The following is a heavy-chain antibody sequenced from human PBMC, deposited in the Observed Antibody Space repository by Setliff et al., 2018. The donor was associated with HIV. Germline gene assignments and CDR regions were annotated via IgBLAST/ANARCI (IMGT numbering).Heavy chain of an antibody. CDR1: GSTLTELS. CDR3: ATRGDLLGRRASTVTVYYYYLDV. J-gene: IGHJ6*03. Sequence: ASEKVSCKVSGSTLTELSIHWVRQAPGKGLEWMGGFVPEHSETIYAQKFQGRVTMTEDTSTDTAFMELSGLTSEDTAVYYCATRGDLLGRRASTVTVYYYYLDVWGNGTTVTVSS. CDR2: FVPEHSET. V-gene: IGHV1-24*01. D-gene: IGHD4-17*01.